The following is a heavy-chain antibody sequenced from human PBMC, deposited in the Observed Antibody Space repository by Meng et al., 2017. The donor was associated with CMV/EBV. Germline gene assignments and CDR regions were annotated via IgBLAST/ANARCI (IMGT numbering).Heavy chain of an antibody. J-gene: IGHJ2*01. D-gene: IGHD6-25*01. CDR3: SRSPSGFYWYFDL. CDR1: GGSITNNDYY. V-gene: IGHV4-39*07. Sequence: LSCAVSGGSITNNDYYWGWIRQPPGRGLEWIGSIYHSGSSYYNPSLKSRVTISVDTSNNQFSLNVNSVTAADTAVYYCSRSPSGFYWYFDLWGRGTLVTVSS. CDR2: IYHSGSS.